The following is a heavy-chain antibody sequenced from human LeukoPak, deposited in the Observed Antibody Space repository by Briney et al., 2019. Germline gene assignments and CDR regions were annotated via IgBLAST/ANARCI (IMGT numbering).Heavy chain of an antibody. V-gene: IGHV3-48*03. J-gene: IGHJ3*02. Sequence: GGSLRLSCAASGFTFSSYEMNWVRQAPGKGLEWVSYLSSSGSTIYYADSVKGRFTISRDNAKNSLYLQMNSLRAEDTAVYYCARDQRGDQLLLPAFDIWGQGTMVTVSS. CDR3: ARDQRGDQLLLPAFDI. CDR2: LSSSGSTI. D-gene: IGHD2-2*01. CDR1: GFTFSSYE.